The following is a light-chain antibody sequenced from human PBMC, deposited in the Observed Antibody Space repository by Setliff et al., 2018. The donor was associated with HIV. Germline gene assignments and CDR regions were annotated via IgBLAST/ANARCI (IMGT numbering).Light chain of an antibody. CDR3: SSYTSSSTYV. CDR2: EVS. V-gene: IGLV2-14*01. J-gene: IGLJ1*01. CDR1: SSDVGGYNY. Sequence: QSVLTQPASVSGSPGQSITISCTGTSSDVGGYNYVSWYQQHPGKAPKLMIYEVSNRPSGVSNRFPGSKSGNTAPLTISGLQAEDEADYYCSSYTSSSTYVFGAGTKVTVL.